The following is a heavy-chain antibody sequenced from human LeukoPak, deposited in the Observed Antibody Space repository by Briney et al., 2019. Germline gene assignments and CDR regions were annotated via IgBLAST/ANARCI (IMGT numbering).Heavy chain of an antibody. CDR3: ATAVFGVVIIPNYFDY. Sequence: ASVKVSCKVSGYTLTELSMHWVRQAPGKGLEWMGGFDPEDGETIYAQKFQGRVTMTEDTSTDTAQMELSSLRSEDTAVYYCATAVFGVVIIPNYFDYWGQGTLVTVTS. D-gene: IGHD3-3*01. CDR2: FDPEDGET. CDR1: GYTLTELS. J-gene: IGHJ4*02. V-gene: IGHV1-24*01.